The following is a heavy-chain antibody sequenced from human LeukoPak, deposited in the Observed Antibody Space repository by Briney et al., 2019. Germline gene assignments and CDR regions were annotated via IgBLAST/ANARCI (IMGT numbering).Heavy chain of an antibody. CDR2: IIPIFGTA. Sequence: SVKVSCKASGGTFSSYAISWVRQAPGQGLEWMGGIIPIFGTAYYAQKFQGRVTITADESTSTAYMELSSLRSEDTAVYYCARAITRGADAFDIWGQGTMVTVSS. D-gene: IGHD1-26*01. V-gene: IGHV1-69*01. J-gene: IGHJ3*02. CDR1: GGTFSSYA. CDR3: ARAITRGADAFDI.